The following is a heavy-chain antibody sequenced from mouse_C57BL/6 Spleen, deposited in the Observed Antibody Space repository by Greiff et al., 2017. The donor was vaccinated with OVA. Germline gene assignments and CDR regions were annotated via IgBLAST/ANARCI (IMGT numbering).Heavy chain of an antibody. D-gene: IGHD2-4*01. CDR3: ARGNYDYDVWFAY. V-gene: IGHV3-6*01. Sequence: EVKLLESGPGLVKPSQSLSLTCSVTGYSITSGYYWNWIRQFPGNKLEWMGYISYDGSNNYNPSLKNRISITRDTSKNQFFLKLNSVTTEDTATYYCARGNYDYDVWFAYWGQGTLVTVSA. CDR2: ISYDGSN. J-gene: IGHJ3*01. CDR1: GYSITSGYY.